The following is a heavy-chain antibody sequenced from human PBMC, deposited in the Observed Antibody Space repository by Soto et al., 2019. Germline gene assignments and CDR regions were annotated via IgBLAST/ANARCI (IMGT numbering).Heavy chain of an antibody. J-gene: IGHJ4*02. V-gene: IGHV2-5*01. D-gene: IGHD1-7*01. CDR3: AHANNWDYRTPYYFDY. CDR2: IYGNDDQ. Sequence: QITLKESGPTLVKPTQTLTLTCTFSGFLLNTSGVGVGWVRQPPGKALEWLALIYGNDDQRYNLFLKNSLTITKDTPRDQVVLTMTHMDPVDTATYYCAHANNWDYRTPYYFDYWGQGTLVTVS. CDR1: GFLLNTSGVG.